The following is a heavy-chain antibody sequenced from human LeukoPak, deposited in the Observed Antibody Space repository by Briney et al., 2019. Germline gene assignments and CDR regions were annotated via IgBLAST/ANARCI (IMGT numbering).Heavy chain of an antibody. V-gene: IGHV4-34*01. CDR2: INHSGST. CDR1: VGSFSGYY. D-gene: IGHD4-23*01. CDR3: ARTTVVTSNFDF. J-gene: IGHJ4*02. Sequence: SETLSLTCAVYVGSFSGYYWTWIRQPPGKGLEWIGEINHSGSTNYNPSLMSRVTISVDTSKNQFSLKLSSVTAADTAMYCCARTTVVTSNFDFWGQGTLVTVSS.